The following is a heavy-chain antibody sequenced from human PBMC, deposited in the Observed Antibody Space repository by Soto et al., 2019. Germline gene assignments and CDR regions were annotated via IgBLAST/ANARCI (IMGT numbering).Heavy chain of an antibody. Sequence: EVQLLESGGGLVQPGGSLRLSCAASGFTFSSYAMSWVRQAPGKGLEWVSSITSTGDRAYYADSVKGRFTVSRDNSKNTLYLHMNSLRAEDTAVYYCAKYYMVTRSPFDYWGQGTLVTVSS. V-gene: IGHV3-23*01. CDR2: ITSTGDRA. CDR1: GFTFSSYA. D-gene: IGHD5-18*01. J-gene: IGHJ4*02. CDR3: AKYYMVTRSPFDY.